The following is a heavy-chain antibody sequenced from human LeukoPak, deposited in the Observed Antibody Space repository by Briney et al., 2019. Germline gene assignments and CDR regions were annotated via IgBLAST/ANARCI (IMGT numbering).Heavy chain of an antibody. D-gene: IGHD6-19*01. CDR2: INGSGSS. CDR3: ARGPHQQWPPMQY. V-gene: IGHV4-34*01. Sequence: SDTLSLTCAVYGGSVSGYHWTWIRQPPGKGLEYIGEINGSGSSIRNPSLKNRVTISVDTSKKQISVNLTSVTAADTGVYYCARGPHQQWPPMQYWGQGSLVTVSS. J-gene: IGHJ4*02. CDR1: GGSVSGYH.